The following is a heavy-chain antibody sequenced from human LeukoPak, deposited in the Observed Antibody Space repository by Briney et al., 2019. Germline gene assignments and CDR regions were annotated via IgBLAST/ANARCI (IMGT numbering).Heavy chain of an antibody. CDR1: GFTFDDYA. V-gene: IGHV3-9*01. CDR2: ISWSSGSI. J-gene: IGHJ4*02. Sequence: GRSLRLSCAASGFTFDDYAMHWVRHAPGKGLEWVSGISWSSGSIGYADSVKGRFTISRDNAKNSLYLQMNSLRAEDTALYYCAKGPYSGGWFFIDYWGQGTLVTVSS. CDR3: AKGPYSGGWFFIDY. D-gene: IGHD6-19*01.